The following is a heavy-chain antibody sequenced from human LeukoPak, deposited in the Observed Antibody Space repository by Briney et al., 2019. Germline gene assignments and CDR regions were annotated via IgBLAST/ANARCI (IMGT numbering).Heavy chain of an antibody. V-gene: IGHV4-34*01. Sequence: PSETLSLTCAVYGGSFSGYYWSWIRQPPGKGLEWIGEINHSGSTNYNPSLKSRVTISVDTSKNQFSLKLSSVTAADTAVYYCARGQIPVYYYYMDVWGKGTTVTISS. CDR1: GGSFSGYY. CDR3: ARGQIPVYYYYMDV. CDR2: INHSGST. J-gene: IGHJ6*03.